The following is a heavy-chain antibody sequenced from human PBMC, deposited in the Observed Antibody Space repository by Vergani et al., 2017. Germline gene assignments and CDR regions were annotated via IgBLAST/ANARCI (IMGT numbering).Heavy chain of an antibody. V-gene: IGHV3-7*03. J-gene: IGHJ4*02. Sequence: EVQLVESGGGLVQPGGSLRLSCAASGFTFSSYWMSWVRQAPGKGLELVANIKQDGSEKYYVDSVEGRFTISRDNAKNSLYLQMNSLRAEDTAVYYCARVAVAARAKDYWGQGTLVTVSS. D-gene: IGHD6-19*01. CDR2: IKQDGSEK. CDR1: GFTFSSYW. CDR3: ARVAVAARAKDY.